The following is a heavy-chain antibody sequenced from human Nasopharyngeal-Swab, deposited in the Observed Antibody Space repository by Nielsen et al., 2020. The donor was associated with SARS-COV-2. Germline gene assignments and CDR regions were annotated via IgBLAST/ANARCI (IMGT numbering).Heavy chain of an antibody. CDR1: GFTFSSYS. CDR2: ISSSSSTI. V-gene: IGHV3-48*04. J-gene: IGHJ6*02. CDR3: ARENCGGDCYSPGYYYYGMDV. Sequence: GGSLRLSCAASGFTFSSYSMNWVRQAPGKGLEWVSYISSSSSTIYYADSVKGRFTISRDNAKNSLYLQMNSLRAEDTAVHYCARENCGGDCYSPGYYYYGMDVWGQGTTVTVSS. D-gene: IGHD2-21*01.